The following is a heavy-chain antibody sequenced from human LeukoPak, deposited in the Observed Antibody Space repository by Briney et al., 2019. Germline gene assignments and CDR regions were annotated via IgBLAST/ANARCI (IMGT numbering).Heavy chain of an antibody. D-gene: IGHD1-26*01. CDR1: GFTFSTYA. V-gene: IGHV3-23*01. CDR3: ARDSGSYLQPTDY. J-gene: IGHJ4*02. Sequence: GGSLRLSCAASGFTFSTYAMTWVRQAPGKGLEWVSSITGNGGRTYYADFVKGRFTISRDNSKNTLYLQMNSLRAEDTAAYHCARDSGSYLQPTDYWGQGTLVTVSS. CDR2: ITGNGGRT.